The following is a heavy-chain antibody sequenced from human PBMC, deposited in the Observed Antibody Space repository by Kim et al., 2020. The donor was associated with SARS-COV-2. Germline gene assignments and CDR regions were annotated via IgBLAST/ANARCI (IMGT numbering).Heavy chain of an antibody. Sequence: GGSLRLSCAASGFTFDDYAMHWVRQAPGKGLEWVSGISWNSGSIGYADSVKGRFTISRDNAKNSLYLQMNSLRAEDTALYYCAKDIKGYGMDVWGQGTTVTVSS. CDR1: GFTFDDYA. V-gene: IGHV3-9*01. CDR3: AKDIKGYGMDV. CDR2: ISWNSGSI. J-gene: IGHJ6*02.